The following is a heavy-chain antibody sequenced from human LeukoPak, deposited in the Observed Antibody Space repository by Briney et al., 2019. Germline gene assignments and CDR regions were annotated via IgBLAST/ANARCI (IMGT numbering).Heavy chain of an antibody. CDR2: ISTSSSYI. Sequence: PGGSLRLSCGVSGFTFSSYSMNWVRQAPGKGLEWVSFISTSSSYIYYADSVKGRFTISRDNARNSPYLQMNSLRPEDTAVYYCASQTTRRLPIAVADYFDYWGQGTLVTVSS. V-gene: IGHV3-21*01. J-gene: IGHJ4*02. CDR3: ASQTTRRLPIAVADYFDY. CDR1: GFTFSSYS. D-gene: IGHD6-19*01.